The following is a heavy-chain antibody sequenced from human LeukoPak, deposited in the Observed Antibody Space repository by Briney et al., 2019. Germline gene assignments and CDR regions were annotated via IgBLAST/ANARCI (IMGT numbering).Heavy chain of an antibody. CDR2: ISGSGSTT. Sequence: EGSLRLSCAASGFTFSDYYMSWIRQAPGKGLEWVSYISGSGSTTYYADSVKGRFTISRDNAKNSLYLQMNSLRVEDTAVYYCAREEGGDCSRTSCYTSSWGQGTQVTVST. V-gene: IGHV3-11*01. J-gene: IGHJ4*02. CDR1: GFTFSDYY. CDR3: AREEGGDCSRTSCYTSS. D-gene: IGHD2-2*02.